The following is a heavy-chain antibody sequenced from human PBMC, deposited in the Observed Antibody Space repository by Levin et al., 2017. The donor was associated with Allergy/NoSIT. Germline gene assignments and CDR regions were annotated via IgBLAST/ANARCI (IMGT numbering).Heavy chain of an antibody. CDR1: GYTCPGCD. CDR2: MNPISGNT. V-gene: IGHV1-8*01. CDR3: VNPGSYYDPAGYYPFEF. D-gene: IGHD3-22*01. J-gene: IGHJ4*02. Sequence: SGESLKISCKVSGYTCPGCDMNWVRHVPGQGLEWMGWMNPISGNTGYAQKFQGRVTLTRSRSMNTDYMELTNLKYEDTAIYYCVNPGSYYDPAGYYPFEFWGQGTLITVSS.